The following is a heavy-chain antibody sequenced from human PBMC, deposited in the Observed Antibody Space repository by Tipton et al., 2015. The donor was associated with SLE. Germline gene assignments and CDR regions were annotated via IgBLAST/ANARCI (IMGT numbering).Heavy chain of an antibody. Sequence: CAASGFTFSSYWSWIRQPPGKGLEWIGEINHSGSTNYNPSLKSRVTISVDTSKNQFSLKLSSVTAADTAVYYCARGGTLWGGPAAIRGPFDYWGQGTLVTVSS. V-gene: IGHV4-34*01. D-gene: IGHD2-2*02. CDR2: INHSGST. CDR1: GFTFSSY. CDR3: ARGGTLWGGPAAIRGPFDY. J-gene: IGHJ4*02.